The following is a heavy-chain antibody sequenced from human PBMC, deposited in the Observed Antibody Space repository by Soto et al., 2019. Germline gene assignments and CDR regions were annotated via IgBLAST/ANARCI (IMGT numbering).Heavy chain of an antibody. Sequence: GESLKISCKGSGYSFTKYWIGWVRQMPGKGLEWMAIIYPDESDTRYSPSFQGQVTISADKSISTAYLQWSSLKASDTAMYYCARPRIYYDSSGISSRYFDYWGQGTLVTVSS. V-gene: IGHV5-51*01. CDR3: ARPRIYYDSSGISSRYFDY. D-gene: IGHD3-22*01. J-gene: IGHJ4*02. CDR1: GYSFTKYW. CDR2: IYPDESDT.